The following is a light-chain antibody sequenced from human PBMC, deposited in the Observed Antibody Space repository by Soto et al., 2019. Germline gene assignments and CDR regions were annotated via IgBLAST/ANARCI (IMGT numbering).Light chain of an antibody. J-gene: IGLJ1*01. Sequence: QSALTQPASVSGAPGQSITISGTGTSSDIGGYDYVSGYQQRPGKAPKLMIYEVRYRPSGLSNRFSGSKSGNTASLTISGLQAEDEAVYSCCSFTRTSTQYFFGCAPKVSVL. CDR2: EVR. CDR3: CSFTRTSTQYF. CDR1: SSDIGGYDY. V-gene: IGLV2-14*01.